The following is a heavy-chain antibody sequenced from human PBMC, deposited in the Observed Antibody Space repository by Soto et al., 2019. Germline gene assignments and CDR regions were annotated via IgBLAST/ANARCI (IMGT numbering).Heavy chain of an antibody. V-gene: IGHV3-53*01. CDR1: GFTVSSNY. CDR3: ARGAYSSSFYGMDV. Sequence: GSLRLSCAAXGFTVSSNYMSWVRQAPGKGLEWVSVIYSGGSTYYADSVKGRFTISRDNSKNTLYLQMNSLRAEDTAVYYCARGAYSSSFYGMDVWGQGTTVTVSS. CDR2: IYSGGST. J-gene: IGHJ6*02. D-gene: IGHD6-6*01.